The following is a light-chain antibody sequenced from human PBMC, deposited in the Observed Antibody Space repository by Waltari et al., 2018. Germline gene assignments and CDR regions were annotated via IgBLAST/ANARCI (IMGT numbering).Light chain of an antibody. CDR2: NNY. J-gene: IGLJ3*02. CDR1: SSNIGSGYA. V-gene: IGLV1-40*01. Sequence: QSVLTQPPSVSGAPGQGVTISCAGTSSNIGSGYAVHWYQQLPETAPKLLFHNNYDRPSGVPDLFSGSKSGTSASLAITGLQTGDEAIYYCQSYDSSLSGSVFGGGTQLTVL. CDR3: QSYDSSLSGSV.